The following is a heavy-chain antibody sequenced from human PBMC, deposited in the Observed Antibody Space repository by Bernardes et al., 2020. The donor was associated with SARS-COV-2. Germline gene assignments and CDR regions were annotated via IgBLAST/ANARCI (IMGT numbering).Heavy chain of an antibody. J-gene: IGHJ4*02. CDR3: ARLGNYDFWSGLGGEFDY. Sequence: SETLSLTCTVSGVSISNANYYWGWIRQPPGKGLEWIGNIYYSGRTHYNPSLRSRVTISVDTSKNQFSLKLSSVTAADTAVYYCARLGNYDFWSGLGGEFDYWSQGTMVTVSS. D-gene: IGHD3-3*01. CDR2: IYYSGRT. CDR1: GVSISNANYY. V-gene: IGHV4-39*01.